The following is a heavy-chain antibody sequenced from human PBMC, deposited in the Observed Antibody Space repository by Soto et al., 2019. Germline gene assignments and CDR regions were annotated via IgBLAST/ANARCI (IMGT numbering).Heavy chain of an antibody. D-gene: IGHD3-22*01. Sequence: LETLSLPCTVSGGTIRALHWRWISQPPGKGLEWIGYIHYSGSTNYNPSLESRVTISVDTSKNQFSLKLSSVTAADTAVYYCARSMDVTLTVVDRDEYFDSWGQGTLVTVSS. CDR3: ARSMDVTLTVVDRDEYFDS. CDR1: GGTIRALH. V-gene: IGHV4-59*11. CDR2: IHYSGST. J-gene: IGHJ4*02.